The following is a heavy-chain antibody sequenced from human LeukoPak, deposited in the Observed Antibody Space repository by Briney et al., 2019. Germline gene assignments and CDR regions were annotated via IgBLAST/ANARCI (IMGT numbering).Heavy chain of an antibody. CDR1: GGSFSGYY. V-gene: IGHV4-34*01. Sequence: ASETLSLTCAVYGGSFSGYYWSWIRQPPGKGLEWIGEINHSGSTNYNPSLKSRVTISVDTSKNQFSLKLSSVTAADTAVYYCARAVVEWYYGSGSYFDYWGQGTLVTVSS. CDR3: ARAVVEWYYGSGSYFDY. J-gene: IGHJ4*02. CDR2: INHSGST. D-gene: IGHD3-10*01.